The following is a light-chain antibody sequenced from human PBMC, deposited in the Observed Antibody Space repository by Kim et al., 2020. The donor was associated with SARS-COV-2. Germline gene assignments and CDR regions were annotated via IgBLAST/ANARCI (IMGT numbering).Light chain of an antibody. CDR2: AAS. V-gene: IGKV1-27*01. CDR3: QSYNSAPWT. CDR1: QDSSHY. J-gene: IGKJ1*01. Sequence: GDRVTITCRASQDSSHYVAWFQQKAGEATKLLIYAASALHSEVPSRCSGSGAGTDFTLTISSLQPEDVATFYCQSYNSAPWTFGQGTKVDIK.